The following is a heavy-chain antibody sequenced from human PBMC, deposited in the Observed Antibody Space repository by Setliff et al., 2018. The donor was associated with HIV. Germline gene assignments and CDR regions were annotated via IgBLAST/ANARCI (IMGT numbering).Heavy chain of an antibody. CDR3: AREGAPVYYYDRSENAFDI. CDR1: GYTFISYA. V-gene: IGHV1-3*01. Sequence: ASVKVSCKASGYTFISYAMHWVRQAPGQRLEWMGWINAGNGNTKYSQKFQGRVTITRDTSAYTAYMELSSLRSEDTAVYYCAREGAPVYYYDRSENAFDIWGQGTMVTVSS. J-gene: IGHJ3*02. D-gene: IGHD3-22*01. CDR2: INAGNGNT.